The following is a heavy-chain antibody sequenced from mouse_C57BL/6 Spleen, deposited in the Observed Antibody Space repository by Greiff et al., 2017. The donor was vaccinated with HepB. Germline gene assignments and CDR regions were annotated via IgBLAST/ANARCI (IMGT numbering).Heavy chain of an antibody. V-gene: IGHV1-72*01. CDR1: GYTFTSYW. CDR3: ARDGYHENWYFDV. CDR2: IDPNSGGT. Sequence: QQSCKASGYTFTSYWMHWVKQRPGRGLEWIGRIDPNSGGTKYNEKFKSKATLTVDKPSSTAYMQLSSLTSEDSAVYYCARDGYHENWYFDVWGTGTTVTVSS. D-gene: IGHD2-3*01. J-gene: IGHJ1*03.